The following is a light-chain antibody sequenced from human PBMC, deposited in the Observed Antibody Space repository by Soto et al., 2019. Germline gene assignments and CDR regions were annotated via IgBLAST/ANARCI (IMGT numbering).Light chain of an antibody. CDR1: QGISSY. CDR2: AAS. J-gene: IGKJ1*01. CDR3: QQLNSYPWT. Sequence: RLTQSPSSLSASVGDRVTITCRASQGISSYLAWYQQKPGKAPKLLIYAASTLQSGVPSRFSGSGSGTDFTLTISSLQPEDFETYYCQQLNSYPWTFGQGTKVEIK. V-gene: IGKV1-9*01.